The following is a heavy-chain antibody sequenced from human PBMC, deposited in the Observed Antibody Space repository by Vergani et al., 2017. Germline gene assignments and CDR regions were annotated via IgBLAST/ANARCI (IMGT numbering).Heavy chain of an antibody. D-gene: IGHD3-9*01. CDR1: GGSISYYF. Sequence: QVQLQESGPGLVKPSETLSLTCTVSGGSISYYFWSWIRQPPGKGLEWIGYIYYSGSINYNPSLKSRVTISVDTSKNQFSLKLSSVTAADTAVYYCARDVNYDLLTGYTKGWFDPWGQGTLVTVSS. V-gene: IGHV4-59*01. CDR2: IYYSGSI. J-gene: IGHJ5*02. CDR3: ARDVNYDLLTGYTKGWFDP.